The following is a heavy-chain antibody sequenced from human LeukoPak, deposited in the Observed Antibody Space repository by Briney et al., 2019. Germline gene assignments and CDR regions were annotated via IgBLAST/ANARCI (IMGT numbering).Heavy chain of an antibody. CDR2: IYHSGST. CDR1: GYSISSGYY. Sequence: PSETLSLTCAVSGYSISSGYYWGWIRQPPGKGLEWIGSIYHSGSTYYNPSLKSRVTMSVDTSKNQFSLKLSSVTAADTAVYYCVGYTVGTSKLDYWGQGTLVPVSS. D-gene: IGHD1-26*01. J-gene: IGHJ4*02. V-gene: IGHV4-38-2*01. CDR3: VGYTVGTSKLDY.